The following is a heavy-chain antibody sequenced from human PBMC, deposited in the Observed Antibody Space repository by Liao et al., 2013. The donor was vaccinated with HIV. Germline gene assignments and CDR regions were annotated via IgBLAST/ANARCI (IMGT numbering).Heavy chain of an antibody. J-gene: IGHJ4*02. CDR1: GGSISSYY. D-gene: IGHD3-16*01. CDR3: ARGFRLRLGLVDY. V-gene: IGHV4-34*01. Sequence: QVQLQQWGAGLLKPSETLSLTCTVSGGSISSYYWNWIRQPPGKGLEWIGEINHSGSTNYNPSLKSRVTISVDRSKNQFSLKLSSVTAADTAVYYCARGFRLRLGLVDYVGPGNPGHRLL. CDR2: INHSGST.